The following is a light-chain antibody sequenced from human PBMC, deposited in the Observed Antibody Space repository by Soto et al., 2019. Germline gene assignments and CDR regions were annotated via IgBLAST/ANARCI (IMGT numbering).Light chain of an antibody. Sequence: QSALTQPASVSGSPGQSITISCTGTSRDVGSYNLVSWYQQHPGKAPKVIIYEGGKRPSGVSNRFSGSKSGITASLTISGLQAEDEADYYCCSYAGYSTSAVFGGGTKVTVL. CDR2: EGG. J-gene: IGLJ2*01. V-gene: IGLV2-23*01. CDR1: SRDVGSYNL. CDR3: CSYAGYSTSAV.